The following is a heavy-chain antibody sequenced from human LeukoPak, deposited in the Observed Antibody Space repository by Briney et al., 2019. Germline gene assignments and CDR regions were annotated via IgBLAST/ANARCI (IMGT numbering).Heavy chain of an antibody. Sequence: ASVKVSCKASVYTFTSYYIQWVRQAPGQGLEWMGIISPSGGGTSYAQKFQGRVTMTTDTSASTVNMELSSLRAEDTAVYYCARDRGASGKFDSWGQGTLVTVSS. CDR2: ISPSGGGT. CDR1: VYTFTSYY. CDR3: ARDRGASGKFDS. J-gene: IGHJ4*02. D-gene: IGHD3-10*01. V-gene: IGHV1-46*01.